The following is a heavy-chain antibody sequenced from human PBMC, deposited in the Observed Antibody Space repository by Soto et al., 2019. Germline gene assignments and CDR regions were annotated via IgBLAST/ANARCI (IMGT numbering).Heavy chain of an antibody. J-gene: IGHJ6*02. CDR2: IHYSGST. Sequence: SETLSLTCTVSGGSISSNIYYWGWIRQPPGKGLEWIGNIHYSGSTYYDSSLKSRVTISVDTSKNQFSLKLSSVTAADTAVYYCARVTPGTMARGVTVYYYGMDVWGQGTTVTVSS. CDR3: ARVTPGTMARGVTVYYYGMDV. V-gene: IGHV4-39*07. D-gene: IGHD3-10*01. CDR1: GGSISSNIYY.